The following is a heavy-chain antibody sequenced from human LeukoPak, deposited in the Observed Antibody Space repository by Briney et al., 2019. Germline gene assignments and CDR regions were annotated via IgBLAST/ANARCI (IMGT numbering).Heavy chain of an antibody. CDR1: GVAFSNYA. CDR3: AKDIAQGYTFGSIEQDY. V-gene: IGHV3-23*01. CDR2: ISKSGDGT. J-gene: IGHJ4*02. D-gene: IGHD5-18*01. Sequence: GGSLRLSCAASGVAFSNYAMSWVRQAPGKGLEWVAAISKSGDGTYYAGSMKGRFTISRDNAKNLLYLQINSLRAEDTAIYYCAKDIAQGYTFGSIEQDYWGQGTLVTVSS.